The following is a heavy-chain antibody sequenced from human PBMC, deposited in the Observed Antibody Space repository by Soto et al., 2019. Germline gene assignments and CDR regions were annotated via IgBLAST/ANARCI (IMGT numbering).Heavy chain of an antibody. D-gene: IGHD2-21*01. CDR1: GFDFNRFT. J-gene: IGHJ4*01. CDR2: IRGDGGDI. V-gene: IGHV3-43*01. CDR3: AKERDCCGVCFYFDF. Sequence: EVQLLESGGLLVPPGGSLRLSCAASGFDFNRFTMHWVRQTPERGLEWVSSIRGDGGDIKYADSVRGRFTISRDNNRNTQYLQMNSLRTEDTALYYCAKERDCCGVCFYFDFWGHGTLVTISS.